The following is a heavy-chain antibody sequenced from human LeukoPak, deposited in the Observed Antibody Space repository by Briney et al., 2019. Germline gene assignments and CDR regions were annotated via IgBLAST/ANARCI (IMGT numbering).Heavy chain of an antibody. Sequence: ASVKVSCKASGGTFSSYAISWVRRAPGQGLEWMGRIIPIFGTANYAQKFQGRVTITTDESTSTAYMELSSLRSEDTAVYYCARGFDYYDSSGYYSGDQRSFDYWGQGTLVTVSS. V-gene: IGHV1-69*05. CDR2: IIPIFGTA. J-gene: IGHJ4*02. CDR3: ARGFDYYDSSGYYSGDQRSFDY. D-gene: IGHD3-22*01. CDR1: GGTFSSYA.